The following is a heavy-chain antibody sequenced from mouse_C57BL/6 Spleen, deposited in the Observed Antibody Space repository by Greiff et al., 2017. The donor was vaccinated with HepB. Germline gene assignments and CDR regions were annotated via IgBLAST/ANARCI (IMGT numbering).Heavy chain of an antibody. CDR2: IDPSDSET. CDR3: ARVGGTEYFDV. D-gene: IGHD4-1*01. J-gene: IGHJ1*03. V-gene: IGHV1-52*01. CDR1: GYTFTSYW. Sequence: VQLQQSGAELVRPGSSVKLSCKASGYTFTSYWMHWVKQRPIQGLEWIGNIDPSDSETHYNQKFKDKATLTVDKSSSTAYMQLSSLTSEDSAVYYCARVGGTEYFDVWGTGTTVTVSS.